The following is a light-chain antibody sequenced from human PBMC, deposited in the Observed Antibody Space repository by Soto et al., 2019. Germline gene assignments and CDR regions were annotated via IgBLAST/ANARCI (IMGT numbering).Light chain of an antibody. CDR2: GAS. CDR3: QQYTGPPTT. J-gene: IGKJ5*01. CDR1: QTVSSNY. V-gene: IGKV3-20*01. Sequence: EIVIAQSPGTLSVSPGERATLSFRASQTVSSNYLAWCQQRPGQAPRLLIYGASTRAAGIPDRFSGSGSGTDFTLTITRLEPEDSAVYFCQQYTGPPTTFGQGTRLEIK.